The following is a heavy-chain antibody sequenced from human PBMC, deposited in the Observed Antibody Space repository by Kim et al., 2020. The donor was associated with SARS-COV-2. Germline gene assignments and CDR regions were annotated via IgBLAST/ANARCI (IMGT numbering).Heavy chain of an antibody. CDR2: INHSGST. CDR1: GGSFSGYY. Sequence: SETLSLTCAVYGGSFSGYYWSWIRQPPGKGLEWIGEINHSGSTNYNPSLKSRVTISVDTSKNQFSLKLSSVTAADTAVYYCARTGPAHYDSSGYPRIGYYYYYYMDVWGKGTTVTVSS. V-gene: IGHV4-34*01. CDR3: ARTGPAHYDSSGYPRIGYYYYYYMDV. D-gene: IGHD3-22*01. J-gene: IGHJ6*03.